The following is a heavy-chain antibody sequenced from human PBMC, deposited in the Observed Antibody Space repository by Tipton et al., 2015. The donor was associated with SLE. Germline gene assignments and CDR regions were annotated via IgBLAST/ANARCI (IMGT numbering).Heavy chain of an antibody. CDR1: GGTFSSYA. V-gene: IGHV1-69*09. Sequence: QLVQSGAEVKKPGSSVKVSCTASGGTFSSYAISWVRQAPGQGLEWMGGIIPILGIANYAQKFQGRVTITADKSTSTAYMELSSLRSEDTAVYYCARGADYADAFDIWGQGTMVTVSS. CDR2: IIPILGIA. CDR3: ARGADYADAFDI. D-gene: IGHD4-17*01. J-gene: IGHJ3*02.